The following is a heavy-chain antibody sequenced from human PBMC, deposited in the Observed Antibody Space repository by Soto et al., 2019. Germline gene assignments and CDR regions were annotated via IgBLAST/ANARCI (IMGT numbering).Heavy chain of an antibody. CDR1: GFTFSSYA. CDR2: ISYDGSNK. J-gene: IGHJ4*02. V-gene: IGHV3-30-3*01. Sequence: QVQLVESGGGVVQPGRSLRLSCAASGFTFSSYAMHWVRQAPGKGLEWVAVISYDGSNKYYADSVKGRFTISRDNSKNTLYLQMNSLRAEDTAVYYCARLLRGYSYGSDYWGQGTLVTVSS. D-gene: IGHD5-18*01. CDR3: ARLLRGYSYGSDY.